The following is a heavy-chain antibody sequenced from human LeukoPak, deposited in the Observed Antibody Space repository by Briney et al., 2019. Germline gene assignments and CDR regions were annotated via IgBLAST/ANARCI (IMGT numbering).Heavy chain of an antibody. D-gene: IGHD2-2*01. V-gene: IGHV4-31*11. CDR3: ARADCSTTCYYFDD. J-gene: IGHJ4*02. Sequence: PSQTLSLTCAVSGGSIRGGPYHWSWIRQHPGKGLEWIGYIHYSGTTYYNPSLKSRVTISVDTSNNRFSLKLSSVSAADTAVYYCARADCSTTCYYFDDWGRGTLVTVSS. CDR1: GGSIRGGPYH. CDR2: IHYSGTT.